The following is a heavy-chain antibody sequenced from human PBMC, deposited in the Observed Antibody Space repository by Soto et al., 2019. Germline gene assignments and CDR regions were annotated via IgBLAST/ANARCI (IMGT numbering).Heavy chain of an antibody. Sequence: ASVKVSCKVSGYTLTELSMHWVRQAPGKGLEWMGGFDPEDGETIYAQKFQGRVTMTEDTSTDTAYMELRSLRSDDTAVYYCARVGVAAAGTGSWFDPWGQGTLVTVSS. CDR3: ARVGVAAAGTGSWFDP. J-gene: IGHJ5*02. V-gene: IGHV1-24*01. CDR1: GYTLTELS. CDR2: FDPEDGET. D-gene: IGHD6-13*01.